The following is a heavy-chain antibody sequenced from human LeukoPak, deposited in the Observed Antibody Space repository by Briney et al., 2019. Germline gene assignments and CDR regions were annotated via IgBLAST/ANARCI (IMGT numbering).Heavy chain of an antibody. Sequence: GGSLRLSCAASGFAFRNNWMHWVRQAPGKGLVWVSRISSDGRSTNYADSVKGRFTISRDNAKNTLYMQMNSLRADDTAVYYCARDNGDYWFDYWGQGTLVTVSS. CDR1: GFAFRNNW. CDR2: ISSDGRST. CDR3: ARDNGDYWFDY. V-gene: IGHV3-74*01. D-gene: IGHD4-17*01. J-gene: IGHJ4*02.